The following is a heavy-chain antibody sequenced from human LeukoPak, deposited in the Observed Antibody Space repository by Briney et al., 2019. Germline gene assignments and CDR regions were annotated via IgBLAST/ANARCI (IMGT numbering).Heavy chain of an antibody. CDR1: GGSISSYY. CDR3: ARGRSGSYYGMDV. V-gene: IGHV4-59*01. Sequence: ETLSLTCTASGGSISSYYWSWIRQPPGKGLEWIAYIYYSGSTNYNPSLKSRVTISVDTSKNQFSLKLSSVTAADTAVYYCARGRSGSYYGMDVWGQGTTVTVSS. CDR2: IYYSGST. J-gene: IGHJ6*01. D-gene: IGHD1-26*01.